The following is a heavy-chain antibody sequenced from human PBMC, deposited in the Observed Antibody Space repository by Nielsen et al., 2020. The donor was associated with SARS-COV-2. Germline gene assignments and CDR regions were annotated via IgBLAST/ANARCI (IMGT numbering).Heavy chain of an antibody. J-gene: IGHJ6*02. CDR2: ISSSSSYI. V-gene: IGHV3-21*01. D-gene: IGHD2-15*01. CDR3: ARDRCSGGSCFPEWTYYYYYGMDV. Sequence: GESLKISCAASGFTFSSYSMNWVRQAPGKGLEWVSSISSSSSYIYYADSVKGRFTISRDNAKNSLYLQMNSLRAEDTAVYYCARDRCSGGSCFPEWTYYYYYGMDVWGQGTTVTVSS. CDR1: GFTFSSYS.